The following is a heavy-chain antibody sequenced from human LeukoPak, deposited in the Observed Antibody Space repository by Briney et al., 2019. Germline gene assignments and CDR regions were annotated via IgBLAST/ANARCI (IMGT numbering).Heavy chain of an antibody. CDR2: IYTSGSI. V-gene: IGHV4-61*02. D-gene: IGHD4-17*01. CDR3: AREREGPYGYLDY. Sequence: SETLSLTCTVSGGSISSSSYYWSWIRQPAGKGLEWIGRIYTSGSIDYNPSLKSRLTISVDTSNNQFSLTLSSVTAADTAVYYCAREREGPYGYLDYWGQGTLVTVSS. CDR1: GGSISSSSYY. J-gene: IGHJ4*02.